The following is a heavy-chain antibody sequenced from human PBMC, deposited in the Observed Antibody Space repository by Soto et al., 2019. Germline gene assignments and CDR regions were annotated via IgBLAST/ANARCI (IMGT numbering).Heavy chain of an antibody. CDR3: ASGSQGKGYFDY. J-gene: IGHJ4*02. D-gene: IGHD3-10*01. Sequence: PGGSLRLSCAASGFTFSSYAMHWVRQAPGKGLEWVAVISYDGSNKYYADSVKGRFTISRDNSKNTLYLQMNSLRAEDTAVYYCASGSQGKGYFDYWGQGTLVTVSS. CDR1: GFTFSSYA. CDR2: ISYDGSNK. V-gene: IGHV3-30-3*01.